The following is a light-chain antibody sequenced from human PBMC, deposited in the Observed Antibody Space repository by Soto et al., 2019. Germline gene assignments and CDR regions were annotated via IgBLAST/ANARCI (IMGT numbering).Light chain of an antibody. CDR2: YVS. Sequence: QCALTQPASVSGSPGQSITISCTGTSSDVGGYNYVSWYQQHPGKAPKLMIYYVSNRPSGVSNRFSGSKSGNTASLTISGLQAEDEADYYCSSYTSSSTYVVFGGGTKVTVL. J-gene: IGLJ2*01. V-gene: IGLV2-14*01. CDR3: SSYTSSSTYVV. CDR1: SSDVGGYNY.